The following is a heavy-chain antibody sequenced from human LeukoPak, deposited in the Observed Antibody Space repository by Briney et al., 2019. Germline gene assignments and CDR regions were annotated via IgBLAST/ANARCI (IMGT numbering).Heavy chain of an antibody. D-gene: IGHD3-10*01. CDR2: ISYSGST. Sequence: SETLSLTCSVSGGSISSSLYHWGWIRQPPGKGLEWIASISYSGSTYYSASLQSRLTISADTSKNQISLHLSSVTAADTALYFCAWVVRGWNYFYYYMDVWGEGTTVTVSS. J-gene: IGHJ6*03. CDR3: AWVVRGWNYFYYYMDV. CDR1: GGSISSSLYH. V-gene: IGHV4-39*07.